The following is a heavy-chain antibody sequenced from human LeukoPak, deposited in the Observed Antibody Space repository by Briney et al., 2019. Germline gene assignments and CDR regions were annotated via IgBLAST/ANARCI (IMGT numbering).Heavy chain of an antibody. Sequence: GGSLRLSCAASGFTFSNSAMNWVRQVPGKGLEWVSGITGSGGGPHYADSVKGRFTISRDNSNNTLYLQMNSLRAEDTAVYYCATHYDFWSGYYTMMDYWGQGTLVTVSS. CDR3: ATHYDFWSGYYTMMDY. D-gene: IGHD3-3*01. V-gene: IGHV3-23*01. CDR2: ITGSGGGP. J-gene: IGHJ4*02. CDR1: GFTFSNSA.